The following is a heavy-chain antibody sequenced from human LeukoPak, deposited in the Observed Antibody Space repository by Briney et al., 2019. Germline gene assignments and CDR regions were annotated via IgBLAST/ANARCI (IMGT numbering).Heavy chain of an antibody. CDR1: GFTFSSYA. CDR3: AKSPRRGYGYGDRGIFDY. Sequence: GGSLRLSCAASGFTFSSYAMSWVRQAPGKGLEWVSAISGSGGSTYYADSVKGRFTISRDNSKNTLYLQMNSLRAEDTAVYYCAKSPRRGYGYGDRGIFDYWGQGTLVTVSS. J-gene: IGHJ4*02. D-gene: IGHD5-18*01. V-gene: IGHV3-23*01. CDR2: ISGSGGST.